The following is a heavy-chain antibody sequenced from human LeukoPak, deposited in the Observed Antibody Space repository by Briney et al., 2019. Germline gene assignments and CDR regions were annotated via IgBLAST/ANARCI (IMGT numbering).Heavy chain of an antibody. CDR3: ASESEIAVAPSRLDY. D-gene: IGHD6-19*01. CDR1: GYTFTSYG. J-gene: IGHJ4*02. CDR2: ISAYNGNT. Sequence: ASVKVSCKASGYTFTSYGISWVRQAPGQGLEWMGWISAYNGNTNYAQKLQGRVTMTTDTSTSTAYMELRSLRSDDTAVYYCASESEIAVAPSRLDYWGQGTLVTVSS. V-gene: IGHV1-18*01.